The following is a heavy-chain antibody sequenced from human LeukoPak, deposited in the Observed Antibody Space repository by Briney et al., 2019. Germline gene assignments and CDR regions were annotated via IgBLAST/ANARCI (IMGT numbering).Heavy chain of an antibody. J-gene: IGHJ4*02. D-gene: IGHD5-24*01. CDR3: ARMTAGYMGRYYFDY. V-gene: IGHV3-7*04. CDR1: GFTFSSYW. Sequence: QPGGSLRLSCAASGFTFSSYWMSWVRQAPGKGLEWVANIKEDGSDKKYVDSVKGRFTTSRDNAKNSLYLQMNSLRAEDTAVYYCARMTAGYMGRYYFDYWGQGTLVTVSS. CDR2: IKEDGSDK.